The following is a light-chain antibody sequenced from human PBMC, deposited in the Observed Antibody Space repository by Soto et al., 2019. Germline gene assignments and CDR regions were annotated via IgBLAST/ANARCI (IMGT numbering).Light chain of an antibody. CDR2: AAS. CDR1: RTISNY. Sequence: DIQMTQSPSSLSASVGDRITITCRASRTISNYLNWYQQKPGKAPNLLIYAASSLQSGVPSRFSGSRSGTDFTLTISSLQPDDFATYYCQQSFSAPPTFGQGTKLEIK. J-gene: IGKJ2*01. CDR3: QQSFSAPPT. V-gene: IGKV1-39*01.